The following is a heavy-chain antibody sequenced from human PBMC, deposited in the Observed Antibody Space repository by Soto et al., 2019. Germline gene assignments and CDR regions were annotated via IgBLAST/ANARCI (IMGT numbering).Heavy chain of an antibody. CDR1: GGSISSYY. Sequence: SETLSVTCTVSGGSISSYYWSWIRQPPGKGLEWIGYIYYSGSTNYNPSLKSRVTISVDTSKNQFSLKLSSVTAADTAVYYRARFIAAAGKSYYYYYMDVWGKGTTVTVSS. CDR2: IYYSGST. V-gene: IGHV4-59*01. CDR3: ARFIAAAGKSYYYYYMDV. D-gene: IGHD6-13*01. J-gene: IGHJ6*03.